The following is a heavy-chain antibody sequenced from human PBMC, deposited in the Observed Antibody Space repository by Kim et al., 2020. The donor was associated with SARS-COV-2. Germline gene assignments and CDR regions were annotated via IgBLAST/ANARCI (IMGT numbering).Heavy chain of an antibody. D-gene: IGHD2-21*02. Sequence: SETLSLTCTVSGGSISSYYWSWIRQPPGKGLEWIGYIYYSGSTNYNPSLKSRVTISVDTSKNQFSLKLSSVTAADTAVYYCAREDLAYCGGDCYTYYFDYWGQGTLVTVSS. CDR3: AREDLAYCGGDCYTYYFDY. J-gene: IGHJ4*02. CDR1: GGSISSYY. CDR2: IYYSGST. V-gene: IGHV4-59*01.